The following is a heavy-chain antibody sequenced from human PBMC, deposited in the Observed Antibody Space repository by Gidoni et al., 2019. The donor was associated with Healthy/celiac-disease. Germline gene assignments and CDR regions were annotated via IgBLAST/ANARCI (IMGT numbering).Heavy chain of an antibody. CDR3: AKGSYSYYGMDV. D-gene: IGHD3-10*01. CDR2: IKEDGTEK. V-gene: IGHV3-7*01. CDR1: VFPFSSFW. J-gene: IGHJ6*02. Sequence: EVQLVESGGGLVHPGGSLRLSCAASVFPFSSFWMTWVRQAPGKGLEWVANIKEDGTEKNYVDSVKGRFTISRDNAKNSLSLQMNSLRAEDTAVYYCAKGSYSYYGMDVWGQGTTVTVSS.